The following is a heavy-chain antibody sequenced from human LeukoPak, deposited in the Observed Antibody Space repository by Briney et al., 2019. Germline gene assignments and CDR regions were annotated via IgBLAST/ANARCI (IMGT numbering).Heavy chain of an antibody. D-gene: IGHD1-26*01. Sequence: PRGSLRLSCAASGFTFSNYYMSWIRQAPGKGLEWLSYISSSGSTIYYADSVKGRFTISRDNAKNSLYLHMNSLRAEDTAVYYCARDFSDPNYYFYYMDVWGKGTTVTVSS. CDR1: GFTFSNYY. CDR2: ISSSGSTI. V-gene: IGHV3-11*04. CDR3: ARDFSDPNYYFYYMDV. J-gene: IGHJ6*03.